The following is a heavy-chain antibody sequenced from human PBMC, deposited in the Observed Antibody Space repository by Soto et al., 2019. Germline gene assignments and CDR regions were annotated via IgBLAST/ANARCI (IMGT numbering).Heavy chain of an antibody. D-gene: IGHD1-1*01. Sequence: SETLSLTCAVYGGFVSSGSYYWSWIRQPPGKGLEWIGELSHSGGTHFNPSLKSRVTISVDTSKNQFSLKMSSVTAADTALYYCARVERGTATTVVDAFDIWGPGTMVTV. J-gene: IGHJ3*02. CDR2: LSHSGGT. V-gene: IGHV4-61*01. CDR1: GGFVSSGSYY. CDR3: ARVERGTATTVVDAFDI.